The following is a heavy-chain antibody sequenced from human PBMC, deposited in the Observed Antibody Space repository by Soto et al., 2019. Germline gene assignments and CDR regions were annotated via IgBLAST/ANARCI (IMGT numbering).Heavy chain of an antibody. Sequence: PGGSLRLSCAASRFTFSSYWMYWVRQAPGKGLVWVSRINSDGSSTRYADSVKGRFTISRDNAKNTLYLQMNSLRAEDTAVYYCASLVRADYWGQGTLVTAPQ. J-gene: IGHJ4*02. CDR3: ASLVRADY. CDR2: INSDGSST. CDR1: RFTFSSYW. D-gene: IGHD6-13*01. V-gene: IGHV3-74*01.